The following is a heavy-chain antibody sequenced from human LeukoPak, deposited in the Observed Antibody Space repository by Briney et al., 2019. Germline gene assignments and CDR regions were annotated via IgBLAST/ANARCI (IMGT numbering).Heavy chain of an antibody. D-gene: IGHD3-9*01. V-gene: IGHV4-34*01. CDR1: GGSITGYY. CDR2: IHYTGAT. J-gene: IGHJ4*02. CDR3: ARGNILTGYCFDF. Sequence: KPSETLSLTCAVYGGSITGYYWSWIRQTPGRGLEWVGEIHYTGATSYNPSFKSRATISTDTSKNQFSLRLSSVTAADTAVYYCARGNILTGYCFDFWGQGALVTVSS.